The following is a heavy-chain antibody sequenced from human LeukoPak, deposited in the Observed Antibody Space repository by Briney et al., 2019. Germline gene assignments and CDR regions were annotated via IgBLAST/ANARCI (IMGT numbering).Heavy chain of an antibody. D-gene: IGHD6-13*01. CDR1: GYSFAYYW. CDR2: IYPGDSDT. CDR3: ARQIAAAGRLDY. Sequence: GESLKISCKGSGYSFAYYWIGWVRQMPGKGLEWMGTIYPGDSDTRYSPSFQGQVTISVDKSISTAYLQWSSLKASDTAMYYCARQIAAAGRLDYWGQGTLVTVSS. V-gene: IGHV5-51*01. J-gene: IGHJ4*02.